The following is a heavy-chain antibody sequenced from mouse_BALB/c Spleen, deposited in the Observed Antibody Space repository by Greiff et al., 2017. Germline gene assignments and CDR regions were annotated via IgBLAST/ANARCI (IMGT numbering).Heavy chain of an antibody. CDR2: ISSGGSYT. J-gene: IGHJ4*01. CDR1: GFTFSSYG. Sequence: EVKVVESGGDLVKPGGSLKLSCAASGFTFSSYGMSWVRQTPDKRLEWVATISSGGSYTYYPDSVKGRFTISRDNAKNTLYLQMSSLKSEDTAMYYCARQGGYGNYDAMDYWGQGTSVTVSS. CDR3: ARQGGYGNYDAMDY. D-gene: IGHD2-10*02. V-gene: IGHV5-6*01.